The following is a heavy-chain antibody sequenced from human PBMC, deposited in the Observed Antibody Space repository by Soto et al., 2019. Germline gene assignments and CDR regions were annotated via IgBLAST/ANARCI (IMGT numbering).Heavy chain of an antibody. V-gene: IGHV4-30-2*01. CDR3: ARAYYDFWTSYHYGMDV. CDR1: GVSISRDGYS. Sequence: QLQLQESGSGLVKPSQTLSLTCAVSGVSISRDGYSWSWIRQPPGKGLEWIGFIYQSGSTYYNPSLKSRGTMSVDRSKNQFSLKLTSVTAADTAVYYCARAYYDFWTSYHYGMDVWGQGTTVTVSS. D-gene: IGHD3-3*01. J-gene: IGHJ6*02. CDR2: IYQSGST.